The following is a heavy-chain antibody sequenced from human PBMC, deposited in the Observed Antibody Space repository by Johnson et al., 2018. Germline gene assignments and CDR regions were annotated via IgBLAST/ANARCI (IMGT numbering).Heavy chain of an antibody. CDR2: ISGSGGST. CDR3: ARMKYRDRVGVPRSDG. CDR1: GFTFSSYA. J-gene: IGHJ6*04. Sequence: VQLVESGGGLVQPGGSLRLSCAASGFTFSSYAMSWVRQAPGKGLEWVSAISGSGGSTYYADSVKGRFTISRDNAKNSLYLQMNSLRAEDTAVYYCARMKYRDRVGVPRSDGWGKGTTVTVSS. D-gene: IGHD5-12*01. V-gene: IGHV3-23*04.